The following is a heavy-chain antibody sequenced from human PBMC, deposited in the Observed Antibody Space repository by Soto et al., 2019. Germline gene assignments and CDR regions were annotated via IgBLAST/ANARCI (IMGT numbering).Heavy chain of an antibody. CDR1: RGSMRPYY. CDR3: ATSNWFDP. V-gene: IGHV4-59*08. J-gene: IGHJ5*02. Sequence: SETLSLTCTVSRGSMRPYYWSWIRQPPGKGLEWIGYIYYSGITNYNSSLKSRVTLSVNTPKNQFSLKLSSVTAADTAVYYCATSNWFDPWGQGTLVTVSS. CDR2: IYYSGIT.